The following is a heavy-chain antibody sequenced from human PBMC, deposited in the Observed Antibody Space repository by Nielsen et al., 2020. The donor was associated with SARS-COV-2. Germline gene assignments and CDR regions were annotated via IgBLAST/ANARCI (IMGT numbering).Heavy chain of an antibody. CDR2: IYYSGST. D-gene: IGHD1-1*01. CDR3: ARLQLERRPSGAFDI. J-gene: IGHJ3*02. Sequence: SETLSLTCTVCGGSISSYYWSWIRQPPGKGLEWIGYIYYSGSTNYNPSLKSRVTISVDTSKNQFSLKLSSVTAADTAVYYCARLQLERRPSGAFDIWGQGTMVTVSS. CDR1: GGSISSYY. V-gene: IGHV4-59*01.